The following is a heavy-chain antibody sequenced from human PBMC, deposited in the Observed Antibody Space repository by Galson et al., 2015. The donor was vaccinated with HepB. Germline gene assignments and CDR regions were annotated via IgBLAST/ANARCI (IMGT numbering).Heavy chain of an antibody. CDR1: GYTFSKHM. J-gene: IGHJ4*02. D-gene: IGHD3-9*01. Sequence: SVKVSCKASGYTFSKHMIEWVRQAPGQGLEWMGWIHAGNGNTKYSQKFQGRVTFTRDTSASKVYMELSSLRSEDTAIYFCTRRYSDVTGFYSSWDHWGQGTLVTVSS. CDR3: TRRYSDVTGFYSSWDH. CDR2: IHAGNGNT. V-gene: IGHV1-3*01.